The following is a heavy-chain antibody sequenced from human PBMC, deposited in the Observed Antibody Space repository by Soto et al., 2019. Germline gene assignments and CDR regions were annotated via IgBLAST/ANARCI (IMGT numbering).Heavy chain of an antibody. Sequence: QVQLVESGGGVVQPGRSLRLSCAASGFTFSSYGMHWVRRAPGKGLEWVAVISYDGSNKYYADSVKGRFTISRDNSKNTLYLQMNSLRAEDTAVYYCAKEGPPRYYDILTGYYPYYYGMDVWGQGTTVTVSS. D-gene: IGHD3-9*01. CDR1: GFTFSSYG. CDR3: AKEGPPRYYDILTGYYPYYYGMDV. J-gene: IGHJ6*02. V-gene: IGHV3-30*18. CDR2: ISYDGSNK.